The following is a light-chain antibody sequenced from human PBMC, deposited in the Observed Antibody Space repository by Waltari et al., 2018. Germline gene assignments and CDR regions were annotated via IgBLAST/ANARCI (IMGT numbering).Light chain of an antibody. J-gene: IGLJ3*02. V-gene: IGLV2-14*01. CDR2: DVS. CDR1: SSDVGGYNY. CDR3: SSYTNTNSWL. Sequence: QSALTQPASVSGSPGQAITISCTGTSSDVGGYNYVSWYQQHPGKAPKFMIYDVSKRPSGVSNRFAGYRSGNTASLTISGLQAEDESDYYCSSYTNTNSWLFGGGTKLTVL.